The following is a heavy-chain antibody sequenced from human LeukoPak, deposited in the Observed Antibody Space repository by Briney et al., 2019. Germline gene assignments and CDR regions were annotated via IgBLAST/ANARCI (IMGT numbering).Heavy chain of an antibody. CDR3: AKDRDSSGWYFDL. Sequence: PGGSLRLSCAASGFTFSSYAMSCVRQAPGKRLEWVSALGGSVGSTYYTDPVKRRFTISRDNCKITLYLQMNSLRAESTAVYYCAKDRDSSGWYFDLWGQGTLVSVSS. CDR1: GFTFSSYA. CDR2: LGGSVGST. J-gene: IGHJ4*02. V-gene: IGHV3-23*01. D-gene: IGHD6-19*01.